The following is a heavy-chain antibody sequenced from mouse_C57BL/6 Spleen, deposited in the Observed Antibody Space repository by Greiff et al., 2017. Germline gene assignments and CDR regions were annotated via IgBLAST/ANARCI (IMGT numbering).Heavy chain of an antibody. CDR3: ARSFDGYPYYARDY. Sequence: VQLQQSGAELVKPGASVKLSCKASGYTFTSYWMHWVKQRPGQGLEWIGMIHPNSGSTNYNEKFKSKATLTVDKSSSTAYMQLSSLTSEDSAVYYCARSFDGYPYYARDYWGQGTSVTVSS. J-gene: IGHJ4*01. CDR1: GYTFTSYW. D-gene: IGHD2-3*01. V-gene: IGHV1-64*01. CDR2: IHPNSGST.